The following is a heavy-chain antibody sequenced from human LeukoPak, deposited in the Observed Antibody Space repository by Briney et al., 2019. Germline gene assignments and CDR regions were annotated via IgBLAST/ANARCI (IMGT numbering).Heavy chain of an antibody. D-gene: IGHD3-22*01. J-gene: IGHJ4*02. CDR2: ISYSGNT. Sequence: SETLSLTCTVSGGSINSYYWSWIRQPPGKGLEWIGYISYSGNTKYNPPLKSRVTISVDTSKNQFSLKLSSVTAADTAVYYCARSGSSGYYFDYWGQGTLVTVSS. CDR3: ARSGSSGYYFDY. V-gene: IGHV4-59*01. CDR1: GGSINSYY.